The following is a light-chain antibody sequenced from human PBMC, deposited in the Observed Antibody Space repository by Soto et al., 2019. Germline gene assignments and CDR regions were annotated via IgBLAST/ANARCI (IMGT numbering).Light chain of an antibody. CDR3: SAYTKNVTPSVI. CDR1: SGDIGSYNY. Sequence: QSALTQPASVSGSPGQSITISCTGTSGDIGSYNYVSWYQHHPGKAPKLMVFEVSNRPAGISLRFSGSKSGNTASLTISGLQAEDEADYYCSAYTKNVTPSVIFGGGTKLTVL. V-gene: IGLV2-14*01. CDR2: EVS. J-gene: IGLJ2*01.